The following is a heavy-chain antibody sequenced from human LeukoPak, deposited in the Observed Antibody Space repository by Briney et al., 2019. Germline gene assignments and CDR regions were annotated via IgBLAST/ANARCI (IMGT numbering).Heavy chain of an antibody. D-gene: IGHD3-16*01. CDR2: ISSFSGTI. J-gene: IGHJ4*02. V-gene: IGHV3-48*01. CDR3: ARDQGGVGY. Sequence: GGSLRLSCVASGITFSSYSMNWVRQAPGKGLEWVSYISSFSGTINYADSVRGRFTISRDNAENSLYLQMNSLRAEDTAVYYCARDQGGVGYWGQGTLVTVSS. CDR1: GITFSSYS.